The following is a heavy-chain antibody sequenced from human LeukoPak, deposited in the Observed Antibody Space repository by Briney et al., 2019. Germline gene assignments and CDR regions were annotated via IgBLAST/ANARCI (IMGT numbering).Heavy chain of an antibody. V-gene: IGHV1-69*08. CDR2: IIPILGTA. D-gene: IGHD6-13*01. CDR3: ARGVYIAAAQYGY. Sequence: GASVKVSCKASGGTFSTHTINWVRQAPGQGLEWMGGIIPILGTADYAQKFQGRVTITADKSTSTAYMELSSLRSEDTAVYYCARGVYIAAAQYGYWGQGTLVTVSS. CDR1: GGTFSTHT. J-gene: IGHJ4*02.